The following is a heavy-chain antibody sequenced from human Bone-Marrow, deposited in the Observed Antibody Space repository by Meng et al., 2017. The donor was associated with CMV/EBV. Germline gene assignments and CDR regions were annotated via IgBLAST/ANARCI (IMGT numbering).Heavy chain of an antibody. J-gene: IGHJ4*02. CDR2: INPHSGGT. V-gene: IGHV1-2*02. CDR1: GYTFNSYY. D-gene: IGHD3-22*01. Sequence: ASVKVSCKASGYTFNSYYMHWVRQAPGQGLEWIGWINPHSGGTKSAQKFQGRVTMTRDTSINTAYMGLSGLRYDDTAVYYCARGSLNDGSGYYWWGQGALVTVSS. CDR3: ARGSLNDGSGYYW.